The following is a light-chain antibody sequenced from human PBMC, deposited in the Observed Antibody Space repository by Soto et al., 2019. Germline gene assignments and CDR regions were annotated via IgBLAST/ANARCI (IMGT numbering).Light chain of an antibody. V-gene: IGKV1-5*01. CDR1: QSISNW. CDR3: QQYDSYSIT. CDR2: GAS. J-gene: IGKJ5*01. Sequence: DIQMTQSPSTLSASLGDRVTITCRASQSISNWLAWYQQKPGKAPNLLIYGASSLESGVPSRFSGSGSGTEFTLTISSLQPDDFATYYCQQYDSYSITFGQGTRLEI.